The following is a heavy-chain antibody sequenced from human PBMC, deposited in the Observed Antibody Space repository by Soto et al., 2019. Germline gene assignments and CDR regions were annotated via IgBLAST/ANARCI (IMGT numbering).Heavy chain of an antibody. Sequence: GGSLRLCCAASGFTFSSYDMHWVRKATGKGLEWVSAIGTAGDTYYPGSVKGRFTISRENAKNSLYLQMNSLRAGDTAVYYCARVKVAVVPAAYYFDYWGQGTLVTVSS. V-gene: IGHV3-13*01. CDR1: GFTFSSYD. J-gene: IGHJ4*02. CDR2: IGTAGDT. D-gene: IGHD2-2*01. CDR3: ARVKVAVVPAAYYFDY.